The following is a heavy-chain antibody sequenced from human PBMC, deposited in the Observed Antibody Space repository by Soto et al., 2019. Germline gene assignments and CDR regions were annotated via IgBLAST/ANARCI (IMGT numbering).Heavy chain of an antibody. V-gene: IGHV1-46*01. Sequence: ASVKVSCKASGYTFTSYGISWVRQATGQGLEWMGIINPSGGSTSYAQKFQGRVTMTRDTSTSTVYMELSSLRSEDTAVYYCARCSSIAARLNDYYYYGMDVWGQGTTVTVSS. CDR2: INPSGGST. D-gene: IGHD6-6*01. J-gene: IGHJ6*02. CDR1: GYTFTSYG. CDR3: ARCSSIAARLNDYYYYGMDV.